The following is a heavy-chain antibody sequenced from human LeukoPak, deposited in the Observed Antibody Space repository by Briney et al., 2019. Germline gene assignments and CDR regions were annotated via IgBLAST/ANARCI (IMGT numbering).Heavy chain of an antibody. V-gene: IGHV3-7*04. D-gene: IGHD3-10*01. Sequence: GGSLRLSCAASGXTFSSYAVHWVRQAPGKGLEWVANIKQDGSEKYYVDSVKGRFTISRDNAKNSLYLQLNSLRAEDTAVYYCARDRDYGAGSYYDYWGQGTLVTVSS. J-gene: IGHJ4*02. CDR2: IKQDGSEK. CDR1: GXTFSSYA. CDR3: ARDRDYGAGSYYDY.